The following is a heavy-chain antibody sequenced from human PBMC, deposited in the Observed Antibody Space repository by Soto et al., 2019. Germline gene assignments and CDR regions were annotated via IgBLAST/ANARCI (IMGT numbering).Heavy chain of an antibody. CDR2: ISGSGGST. J-gene: IGHJ4*02. CDR1: GFTFISYA. D-gene: IGHD3-16*01. Sequence: PWGSLRLSCAASGFTFISYAMSRFRHSPWKGREWVSAISGSGGSTYYADSVKGRFTISRDNSKNTLYLQMNSLRAEDTAVYYCAKDWGRGLEGVDFDYWGQGTLVTVSS. V-gene: IGHV3-23*01. CDR3: AKDWGRGLEGVDFDY.